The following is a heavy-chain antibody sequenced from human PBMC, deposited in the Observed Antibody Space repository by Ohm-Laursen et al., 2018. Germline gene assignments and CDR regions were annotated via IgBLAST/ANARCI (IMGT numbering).Heavy chain of an antibody. J-gene: IGHJ6*02. Sequence: GASVKVSCKVSGYTLTELSMHWVRQAPGKGLEWMGGFDPENGETIYAQTFQGRVTMTEDTSTDTAYMELSSLRSEDTAMYYCTTNRLTMIALYGMDVWGQGTTVTVSS. CDR2: FDPENGET. V-gene: IGHV1-24*01. CDR1: GYTLTELS. CDR3: TTNRLTMIALYGMDV. D-gene: IGHD3-22*01.